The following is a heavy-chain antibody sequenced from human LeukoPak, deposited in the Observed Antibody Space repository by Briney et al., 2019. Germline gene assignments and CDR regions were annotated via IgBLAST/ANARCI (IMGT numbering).Heavy chain of an antibody. CDR1: GGTFSSYA. J-gene: IGHJ3*02. CDR3: ARVGLLGYCSSTSCSNAFDI. V-gene: IGHV1-69*05. Sequence: SSMKVSCKASGGTFSSYAISWVRQAPGQGLEWMGGIIPIFGTANYAQKFQGRVTITTDESTSTAYMELSSLRSEDTAVYYCARVGLLGYCSSTSCSNAFDIWGQGTMVTVSS. CDR2: IIPIFGTA. D-gene: IGHD2-2*01.